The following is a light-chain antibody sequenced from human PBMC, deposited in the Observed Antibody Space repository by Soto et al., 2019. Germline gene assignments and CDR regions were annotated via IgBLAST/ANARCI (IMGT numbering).Light chain of an antibody. CDR1: KNDIGVYDF. CDR3: KSYARTNAYV. Sequence: SVLTQPPSASGSPGQSATISCNGTKNDIGVYDFVSWYQHHPGKAPRLIIYEVVQRPSGVPDRFSGSKSGNTASLTVSGLQAADEADYFCKSYARTNAYVFGTGTKVTV. J-gene: IGLJ1*01. CDR2: EVV. V-gene: IGLV2-8*01.